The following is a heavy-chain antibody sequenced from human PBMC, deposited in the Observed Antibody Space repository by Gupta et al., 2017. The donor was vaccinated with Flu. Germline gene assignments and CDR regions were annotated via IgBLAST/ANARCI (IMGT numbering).Heavy chain of an antibody. V-gene: IGHV1-18*04. CDR1: GYSFTDYG. J-gene: IGHJ4*02. D-gene: IGHD3-16*01. CDR2: ISAYSGNT. Sequence: QAQLVQSGAEAKKPGASVKASCKTSGYSFTDYGISWVRQAPGQGLEWMGWISAYSGNTNYAQNLQGRVTMTTDTSTNTAYMEVMGLRSDDTAVYYCARDAPFRGSLYWGQGTLVTVSS. CDR3: ARDAPFRGSLY.